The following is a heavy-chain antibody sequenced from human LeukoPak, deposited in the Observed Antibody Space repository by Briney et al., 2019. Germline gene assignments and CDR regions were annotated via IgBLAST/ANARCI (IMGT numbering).Heavy chain of an antibody. CDR1: GFTFSSYW. CDR3: ARAERFDAFDI. D-gene: IGHD1-1*01. Sequence: GGSLRLSCAASGFTFSSYWMSWVRQAPGKGLEWVANIKQDGSEEYYVDSVKGRSTISRDNAKNSLYLQMNSLRAEDTAVYYCARAERFDAFDIWGQGTMVTVSS. J-gene: IGHJ3*02. V-gene: IGHV3-7*01. CDR2: IKQDGSEE.